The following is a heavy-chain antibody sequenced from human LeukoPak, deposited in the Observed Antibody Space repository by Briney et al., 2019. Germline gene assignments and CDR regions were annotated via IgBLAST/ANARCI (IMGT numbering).Heavy chain of an antibody. Sequence: SETLSLTCAVSGGSFSGYYWSWIRQPPGKGLEWIGEINHSGSTNYNPSLKSRVTISVDTSKNQFSLRLSSVTAADTAVYYCARGAAYYGSGLEGNWFDPWGQGTLVTVSS. J-gene: IGHJ5*02. CDR2: INHSGST. CDR1: GGSFSGYY. CDR3: ARGAAYYGSGLEGNWFDP. D-gene: IGHD3-10*01. V-gene: IGHV4-34*01.